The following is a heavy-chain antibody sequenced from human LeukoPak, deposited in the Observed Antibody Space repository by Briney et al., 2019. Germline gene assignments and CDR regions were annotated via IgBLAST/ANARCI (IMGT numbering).Heavy chain of an antibody. J-gene: IGHJ5*02. CDR1: GGTFSSYA. CDR3: ARDRGPTTAWFDP. V-gene: IGHV1-69*13. D-gene: IGHD3-10*01. Sequence: GASVKVSCKASGGTFSSYAISWVRQAPGQGLEWMGGIIPIFGTANYAQKFQGRVTITADESTSTAYMELSSLRSEDTAVYYCARDRGPTTAWFDPWGQGTLVTVSS. CDR2: IIPIFGTA.